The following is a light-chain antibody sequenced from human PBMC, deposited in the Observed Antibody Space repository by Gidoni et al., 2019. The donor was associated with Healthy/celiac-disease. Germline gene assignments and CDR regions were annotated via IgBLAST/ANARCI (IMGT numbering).Light chain of an antibody. J-gene: IGKJ2*01. CDR1: QSVSSY. CDR2: DAS. V-gene: IGKV3-11*01. Sequence: EIVLTQSPPTLSLSPGERATLSCRASQSVSSYLAWYHQKPGQAPRLLIDDASNRATGIPARFSGSGSGTDFTLTISSLEPEDFAVYYCQQRSNWPPMYTFGQGTKLEIK. CDR3: QQRSNWPPMYT.